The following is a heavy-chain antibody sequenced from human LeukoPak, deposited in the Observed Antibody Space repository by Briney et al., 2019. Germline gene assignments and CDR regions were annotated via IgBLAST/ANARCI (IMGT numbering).Heavy chain of an antibody. CDR1: GFSFSSYW. J-gene: IGHJ4*02. CDR2: ISSGGSDT. V-gene: IGHV3-74*01. CDR3: ARDQTQAGPTTVDH. Sequence: GGPLRLSCVASGFSFSSYWMHWVRQDPGKGLVWVSRISSGGSDTKYVDSVKGRFTISRDNGKNTLYLEMNSLRVEDTAVYYCARDQTQAGPTTVDHWGQGTQVTASS. D-gene: IGHD1-14*01.